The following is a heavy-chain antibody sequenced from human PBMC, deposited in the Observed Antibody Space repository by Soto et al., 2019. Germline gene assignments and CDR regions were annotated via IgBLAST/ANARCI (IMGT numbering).Heavy chain of an antibody. CDR1: GFTFSSYA. V-gene: IGHV3-23*01. CDR2: ISGSGDYT. Sequence: EVQLLESGGGLVQPGESLRLSCAASGFTFSSYAMTWVRQAPGKGLEWVSSISGSGDYTYFADSVKGRFTISRDNSKDTLYLQISSLSVEDTAIYYCATDSRSHPPGWFDPWGHGTLVTVSS. CDR3: ATDSRSHPPGWFDP. D-gene: IGHD2-15*01. J-gene: IGHJ5*02.